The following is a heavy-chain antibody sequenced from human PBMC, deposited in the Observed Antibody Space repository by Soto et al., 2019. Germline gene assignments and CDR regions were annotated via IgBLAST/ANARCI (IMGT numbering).Heavy chain of an antibody. D-gene: IGHD6-19*01. J-gene: IGHJ4*02. CDR2: INPNSGDT. V-gene: IGHV1-2*04. CDR3: ATSRISIAVAGETEYYFDY. Sequence: ASVKVSCKASGYIFTGYYMHWVRQAPGQGLEWMGWINPNSGDTNYTQKFQGWVTMTRDTSISTAYMELSRLRSYDTAVYYCATSRISIAVAGETEYYFDYWGQGTPVTVSS. CDR1: GYIFTGYY.